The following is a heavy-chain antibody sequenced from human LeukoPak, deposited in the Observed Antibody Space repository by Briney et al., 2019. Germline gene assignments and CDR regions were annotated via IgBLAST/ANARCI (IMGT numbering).Heavy chain of an antibody. Sequence: SETLSLTCTVSGGSISSYYWSWIRQPPGKGLEWIGYIYYSGSTNYNPSLKSRVTISVDTSKNQLSLKLSSVTAADTAVYYCARGGSSGYYNLYYFDYWGQGTLVTVSS. CDR3: ARGGSSGYYNLYYFDY. CDR1: GGSISSYY. CDR2: IYYSGST. J-gene: IGHJ4*02. V-gene: IGHV4-59*01. D-gene: IGHD3-22*01.